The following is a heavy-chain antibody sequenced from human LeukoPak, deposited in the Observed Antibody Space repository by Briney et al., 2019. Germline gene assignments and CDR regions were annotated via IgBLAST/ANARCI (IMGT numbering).Heavy chain of an antibody. CDR3: AREYYYDSSGYNWESYNWFDP. Sequence: VASVKVSCKASGYTFTDYYLHWVRQAPGQGLEWMGWINPKSGGTNYAQKFQGRVTMTRDTSISTIYMELSRLISDDTAVYYCAREYYYDSSGYNWESYNWFDPWGQGTLVTVSS. CDR2: INPKSGGT. CDR1: GYTFTDYY. V-gene: IGHV1-2*02. J-gene: IGHJ5*02. D-gene: IGHD3-22*01.